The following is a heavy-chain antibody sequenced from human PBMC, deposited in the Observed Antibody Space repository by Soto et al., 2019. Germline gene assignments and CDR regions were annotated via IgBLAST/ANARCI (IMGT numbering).Heavy chain of an antibody. CDR1: EFTFSTYA. CDR2: ISSSSQNI. D-gene: IGHD3-10*01. J-gene: IGHJ6*03. Sequence: EVQLVESGGGLVQPGGSLRLSCAASEFTFSTYAMNWVRQAPGKGLEWVSYISSSSQNIRYADSVKGRFTISRDNAKNSLSLQMNSLRAEDTAVYYCARDQSRGQVFYYYMDVWGKGTTVTVSS. CDR3: ARDQSRGQVFYYYMDV. V-gene: IGHV3-48*01.